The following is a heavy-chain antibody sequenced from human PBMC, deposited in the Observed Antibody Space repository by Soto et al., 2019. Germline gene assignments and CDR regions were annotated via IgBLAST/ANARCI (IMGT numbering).Heavy chain of an antibody. CDR1: GLTFSSYS. Sequence: PGGSLRLARAASGLTFSSYSMHWVRQAPGKGLEGVAVISYDGSNKYYADSVKGRFTISRDNSKNTLYLQMNRLRAEDTAVYYCAKEALVDNFVWLLPSSLWNYYYYGMDVWGQGTTVTVSS. V-gene: IGHV3-30-3*01. J-gene: IGHJ6*02. CDR2: ISYDGSNK. D-gene: IGHD3-9*01. CDR3: AKEALVDNFVWLLPSSLWNYYYYGMDV.